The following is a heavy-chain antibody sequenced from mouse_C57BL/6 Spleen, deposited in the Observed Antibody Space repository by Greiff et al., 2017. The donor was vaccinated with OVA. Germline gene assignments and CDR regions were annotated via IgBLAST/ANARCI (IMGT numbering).Heavy chain of an antibody. CDR3: ARPLYYSGYFDV. Sequence: QVQLQQPGAELVRPGSSVKLSCKASGYTFTSYWMDWVKQRPGQGLEWIGNIYPSDSETHYNQKFKDKATLTVDKSSSTAYMQLSSLTSEDSAVYYCARPLYYSGYFDVWGTGTTVTVSS. CDR1: GYTFTSYW. D-gene: IGHD2-12*01. V-gene: IGHV1-61*01. CDR2: IYPSDSET. J-gene: IGHJ1*03.